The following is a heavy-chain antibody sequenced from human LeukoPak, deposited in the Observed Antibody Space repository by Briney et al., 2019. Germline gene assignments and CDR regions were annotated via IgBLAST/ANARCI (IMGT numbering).Heavy chain of an antibody. CDR3: ARALRGVLFDY. V-gene: IGHV3-30*04. J-gene: IGHJ4*02. CDR2: ISYDGSNK. D-gene: IGHD3-10*01. Sequence: PGGSLRLSCAASGFTFSSYAMHWVRQAPGKGLEWVAVISYDGSNKYYADSVKGRFTISGDNSKNTLYLQMNSLRAEDTAVYYCARALRGVLFDYWGQGTLVTVSS. CDR1: GFTFSSYA.